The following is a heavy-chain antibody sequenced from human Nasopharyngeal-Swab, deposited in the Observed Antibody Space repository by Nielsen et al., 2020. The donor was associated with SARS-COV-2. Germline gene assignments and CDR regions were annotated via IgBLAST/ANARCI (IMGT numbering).Heavy chain of an antibody. J-gene: IGHJ4*02. CDR1: GGTFSSYS. Sequence: SVKVSCKASGGTFSSYSISWVRQAPGQGLEWMGGIIPSFGTANYAQKVQGRVTITADKSTSTAYMELSSLRSEDTAVYYCARGGGGISLDYWGQGTLVTVSS. CDR3: ARGGGGISLDY. V-gene: IGHV1-69*06. D-gene: IGHD1-14*01. CDR2: IIPSFGTA.